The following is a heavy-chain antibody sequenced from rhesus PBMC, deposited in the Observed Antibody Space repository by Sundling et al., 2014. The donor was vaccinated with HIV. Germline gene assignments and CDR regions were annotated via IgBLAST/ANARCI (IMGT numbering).Heavy chain of an antibody. CDR1: GGCISGNS. J-gene: IGHJ6*01. CDR3: ARESRPYYGLDS. V-gene: IGHV4-147*01. D-gene: IGHD6-19*01. Sequence: QVQLQESGPGLVKPSETLSLSCAVSGGCISGNSRSWIRQPPGKGLEWIGYVHGNSPSTNYNSSLKNRVTISKDTFKKQFSLKLRSVTAADTAVYYCARESRPYYGLDSWGQGVVVAVSA. CDR2: VHGNSPST.